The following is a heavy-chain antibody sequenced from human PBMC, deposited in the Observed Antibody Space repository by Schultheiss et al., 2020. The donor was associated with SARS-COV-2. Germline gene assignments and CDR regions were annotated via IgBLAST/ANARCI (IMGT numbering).Heavy chain of an antibody. V-gene: IGHV3-9*01. CDR3: ARGGDSTDPFDY. Sequence: GGSLRLSCAASGFTFDDYAMHWVRQAPGKGLEWVSGISWNSGSIGYADSVKGRFTISRDNAKNSLYLQMNSLRVEDTAVYYCARGGDSTDPFDYWGQGTLVTVSS. CDR1: GFTFDDYA. D-gene: IGHD6-13*01. J-gene: IGHJ4*02. CDR2: ISWNSGSI.